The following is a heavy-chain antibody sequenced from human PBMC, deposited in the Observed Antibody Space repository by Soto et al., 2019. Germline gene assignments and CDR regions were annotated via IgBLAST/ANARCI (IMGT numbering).Heavy chain of an antibody. J-gene: IGHJ6*02. Sequence: EVQLVESGGGLVQPGGSLRLSCAASGFTFSGYSMNWVRQAPGKGLEWVSYISSSSRTIYYADSVKGRFTISRDNAXXSXXLQMNSLRDEDTAVYYCARDIGCSGGSCYDYGMDVWGQGTTVTVSS. CDR3: ARDIGCSGGSCYDYGMDV. CDR2: ISSSSRTI. V-gene: IGHV3-48*02. CDR1: GFTFSGYS. D-gene: IGHD2-15*01.